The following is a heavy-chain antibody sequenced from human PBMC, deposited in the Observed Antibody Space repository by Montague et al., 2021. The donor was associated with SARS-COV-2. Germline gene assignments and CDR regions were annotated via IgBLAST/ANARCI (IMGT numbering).Heavy chain of an antibody. Sequence: SLRLSCAASGFTFSSYWMHWVRQAPGEGLVWVSRINSDGSSTSYADSVKGRFTISRDNAKNTLYLQMNSLRAEDTAVYYCARDIRFYYGSGSPYGDLDYWGQGTLVTVSS. V-gene: IGHV3-74*01. CDR2: INSDGSST. CDR3: ARDIRFYYGSGSPYGDLDY. D-gene: IGHD3-10*01. J-gene: IGHJ4*02. CDR1: GFTFSSYW.